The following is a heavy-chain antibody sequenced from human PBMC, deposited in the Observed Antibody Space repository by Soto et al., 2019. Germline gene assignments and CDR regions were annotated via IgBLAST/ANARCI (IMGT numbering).Heavy chain of an antibody. V-gene: IGHV1-18*01. CDR1: GFTLTSYG. J-gene: IGHJ4*02. Sequence: ASLQVCCEAYGFTLTSYGIRWVRKAPGQGLERMGWISAYNGNTNYAQKLQGRVTMTTDTSTSTAYMELRSLRSDDTAVYYCARDPSDRGDYLFGFWGQGTLVTVSS. CDR3: ARDPSDRGDYLFGF. D-gene: IGHD4-17*01. CDR2: ISAYNGNT.